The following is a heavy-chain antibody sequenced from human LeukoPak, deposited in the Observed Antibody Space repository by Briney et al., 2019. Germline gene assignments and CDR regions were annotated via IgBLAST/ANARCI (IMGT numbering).Heavy chain of an antibody. CDR3: ARAVEMATMDI. CDR2: IYYSGST. Sequence: SSETLSLTCTVSGGSISSYYWSWIRQPPGKGLEWIGYIYYSGSTNYNPSPKSRVTISVDTSKNQFSLKLSSVTAADTAVYYCARAVEMATMDIWGQGTMVTVSS. V-gene: IGHV4-59*01. D-gene: IGHD5-24*01. CDR1: GGSISSYY. J-gene: IGHJ3*02.